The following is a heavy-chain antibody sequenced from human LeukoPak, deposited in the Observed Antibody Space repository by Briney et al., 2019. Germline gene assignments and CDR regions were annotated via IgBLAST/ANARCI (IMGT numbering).Heavy chain of an antibody. V-gene: IGHV1-69*01. CDR2: ITPIFGTA. J-gene: IGHJ1*01. Sequence: SVKVSCKASGGTFSSYAISWVRQAPGQGLEWMGGITPIFGTANYAQKFQGRVTITADESTSTAYMELSSLRSEDTAVYYCARDGYPVEMATIVNFQHWGQGTLVTVSS. CDR1: GGTFSSYA. CDR3: ARDGYPVEMATIVNFQH. D-gene: IGHD5-24*01.